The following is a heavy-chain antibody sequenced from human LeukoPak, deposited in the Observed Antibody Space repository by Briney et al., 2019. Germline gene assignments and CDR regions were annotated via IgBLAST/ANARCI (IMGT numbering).Heavy chain of an antibody. V-gene: IGHV3-7*01. CDR1: GFTFSSYW. J-gene: IGHJ4*02. D-gene: IGHD5-18*01. CDR3: ARASPERGYSYGPLDNYFDY. CDR2: IKQDGSEK. Sequence: GGSLRLSCAASGFTFSSYWMSWDRQAPGKGLEWVVNIKQDGSEKYYVDSGKGRFTISRDNAKNSLYLQMNSLRAEDTAVYYCARASPERGYSYGPLDNYFDYWGQGTLVTVSS.